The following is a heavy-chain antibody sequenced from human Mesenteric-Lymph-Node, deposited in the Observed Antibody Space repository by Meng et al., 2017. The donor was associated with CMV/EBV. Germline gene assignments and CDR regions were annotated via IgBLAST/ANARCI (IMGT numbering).Heavy chain of an antibody. CDR2: IWNDGRDK. Sequence: GESLKISCAASGFTFSSYGMHWVRQAPGKGLEWVAFIWNDGRDKYYADSVKGRFTISRDNSKNTLYLQMSSLRPEDTSVYYCARTDSTSSPYYHFDYWGRGTLVTVSS. J-gene: IGHJ4*02. D-gene: IGHD2-2*01. CDR3: ARTDSTSSPYYHFDY. CDR1: GFTFSSYG. V-gene: IGHV3-33*03.